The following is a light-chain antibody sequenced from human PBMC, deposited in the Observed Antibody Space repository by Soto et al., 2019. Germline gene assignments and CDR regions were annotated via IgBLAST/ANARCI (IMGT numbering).Light chain of an antibody. CDR2: DVS. CDR3: QQFSSYPLT. J-gene: IGKJ4*01. CDR1: QSARSS. V-gene: IGKV3-15*01. Sequence: EVVMTQSPATLSVCSGERATLSCQASQSARSSLGWYQQKPGQPPRLLIHDVSIRATGIPARFNGSGSGTEFTLTISSLQSEDFAVYYCQQFSSYPLTFGGGTKV.